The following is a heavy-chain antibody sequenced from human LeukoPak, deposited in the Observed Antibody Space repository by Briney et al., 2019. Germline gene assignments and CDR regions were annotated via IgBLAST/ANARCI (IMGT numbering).Heavy chain of an antibody. CDR2: ISYDGSNK. Sequence: PGGSLRLSCAASGFTFSSYGMRWVRQAPGKGLEWVAVISYDGSNKYYADSVKGRFTISRDNSKNTLYLQMNSLRAEDTAVYYCAKGRPLNSRGMYYYGSKGMDVWGQGTTVTVSS. D-gene: IGHD3-10*01. CDR3: AKGRPLNSRGMYYYGSKGMDV. J-gene: IGHJ6*02. CDR1: GFTFSSYG. V-gene: IGHV3-30*18.